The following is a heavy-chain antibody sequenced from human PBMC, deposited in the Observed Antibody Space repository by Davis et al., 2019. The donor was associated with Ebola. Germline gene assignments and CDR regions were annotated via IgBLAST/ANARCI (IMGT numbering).Heavy chain of an antibody. Sequence: PGGSLRLSCAASGFNFKAYAMHWVRQAPGKGLEWVSLTSYYGKNKYYTDSVKGRFTISRDNSENTLFLQMNSLRAEDTAVYYCAADFWGGPRFYYGMDVWGQGTTVTVSS. CDR2: TSYYGKNK. CDR1: GFNFKAYA. J-gene: IGHJ6*02. D-gene: IGHD3-3*01. V-gene: IGHV3-30*04. CDR3: AADFWGGPRFYYGMDV.